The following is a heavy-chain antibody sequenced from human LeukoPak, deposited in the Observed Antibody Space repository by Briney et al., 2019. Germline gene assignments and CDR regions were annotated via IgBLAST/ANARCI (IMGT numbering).Heavy chain of an antibody. D-gene: IGHD6-13*01. CDR1: GYTFTSYG. CDR2: ISAYNGNT. Sequence: ASVKVSCKASGYTFTSYGISWVRQAPGQGLEWMGWISAYNGNTNYAQKLQGRVTMTTDTSTSTAYMELRSLRSDDTAVYYCARDRTAAGIESRGDFDYWGQGTLVTVSS. V-gene: IGHV1-18*01. J-gene: IGHJ4*02. CDR3: ARDRTAAGIESRGDFDY.